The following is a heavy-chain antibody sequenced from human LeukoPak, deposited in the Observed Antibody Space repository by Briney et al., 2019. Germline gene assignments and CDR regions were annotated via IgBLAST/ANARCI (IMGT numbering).Heavy chain of an antibody. Sequence: GGSLRLSCAASGFTFSSYAMHWVRQAPGKGLEWVAVISYDGSNKYYADSVKGRFTISRDNSKNTLYLQMNSLRAEDTAVYYCARLSVADLTFDYWGQGTLVTVSS. CDR3: ARLSVADLTFDY. CDR1: GFTFSSYA. V-gene: IGHV3-30-3*01. J-gene: IGHJ4*02. D-gene: IGHD6-19*01. CDR2: ISYDGSNK.